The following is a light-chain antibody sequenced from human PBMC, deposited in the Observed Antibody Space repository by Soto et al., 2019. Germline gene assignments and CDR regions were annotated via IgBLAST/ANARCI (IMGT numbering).Light chain of an antibody. Sequence: QSVLTQPPSVSGAPGQGVTVSCTGSSSNIGAGYDVHWYQQLPGTAPKLLIYGNFNRPSGVPDRFSGSKSGTSASLAITGLQSDDESDYYCQSYDSSLSGWVFGGGTKLTVL. CDR2: GNF. V-gene: IGLV1-40*01. J-gene: IGLJ3*02. CDR3: QSYDSSLSGWV. CDR1: SSNIGAGYD.